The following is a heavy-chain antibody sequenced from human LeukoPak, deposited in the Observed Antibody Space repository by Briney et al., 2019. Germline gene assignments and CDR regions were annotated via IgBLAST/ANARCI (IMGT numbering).Heavy chain of an antibody. D-gene: IGHD3-10*01. Sequence: SETLSLTCTVSGGSISSHYYWVWIRQPPGKGLEWIGSIYYSGSTYYNPSLKSRVTISVDTSKNQFSLKLSSLTAAETAVYYCARQYGSGSSYTPVVDLWGQGTLVTVSS. J-gene: IGHJ4*02. CDR3: ARQYGSGSSYTPVVDL. CDR2: IYYSGST. CDR1: GGSISSHYY. V-gene: IGHV4-39*01.